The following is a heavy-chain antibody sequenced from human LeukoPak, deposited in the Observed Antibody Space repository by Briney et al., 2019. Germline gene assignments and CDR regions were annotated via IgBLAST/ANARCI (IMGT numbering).Heavy chain of an antibody. CDR3: TTDGGFGELLFPTYYYYYMDV. J-gene: IGHJ6*03. CDR2: IKSKTDGGTT. V-gene: IGHV3-15*01. Sequence: GGSLRLSCAASGFTFSNAWMSWVRQAPGKGLEWVGRIKSKTDGGTTDYAAPVKGRFTISRDDSKNTLYLQMNSLKTEDTAVYYCTTDGGFGELLFPTYYYYYMDVWGKGTTVTVSS. CDR1: GFTFSNAW. D-gene: IGHD3-10*01.